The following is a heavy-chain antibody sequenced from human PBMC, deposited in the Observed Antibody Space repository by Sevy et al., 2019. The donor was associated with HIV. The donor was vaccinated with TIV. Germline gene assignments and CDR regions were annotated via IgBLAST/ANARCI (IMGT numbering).Heavy chain of an antibody. CDR3: ARDRRPYSSSLDY. J-gene: IGHJ4*02. Sequence: GGSLRLSCAASGFTFSSYWMSWVRQAPGKGLEWVANIKQDGSEKYYVDSMKGRFTISRDNAKNSLYLQMNSLRAEDTAVYYCARDRRPYSSSLDYWGQGTLVTVSS. V-gene: IGHV3-7*01. CDR1: GFTFSSYW. CDR2: IKQDGSEK. D-gene: IGHD6-13*01.